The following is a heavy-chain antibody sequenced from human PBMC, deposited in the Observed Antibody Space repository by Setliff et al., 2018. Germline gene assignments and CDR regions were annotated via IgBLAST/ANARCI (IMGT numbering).Heavy chain of an antibody. CDR2: IIPIFGTA. J-gene: IGHJ6*02. Sequence: GASVKVSCKASGGTFSSYAISWVRQAPGQGLEWMGGIIPIFGTANYAQKFQGRVTITADESTSTAYMEXSSLRXXXTXXXYCARDSRELVPAAIEGSYYYYGMDVWGQGTTVTVSS. CDR1: GGTFSSYA. V-gene: IGHV1-69*13. CDR3: ARDSRELVPAAIEGSYYYYGMDV. D-gene: IGHD2-2*02.